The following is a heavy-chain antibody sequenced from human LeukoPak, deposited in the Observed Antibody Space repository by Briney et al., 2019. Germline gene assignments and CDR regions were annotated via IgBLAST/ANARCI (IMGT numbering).Heavy chain of an antibody. CDR2: ISSSAGST. CDR3: AKRSRRLTIVRGVPREDV. D-gene: IGHD3-10*01. CDR1: GFTFSSYG. J-gene: IGHJ6*02. V-gene: IGHV3-23*01. Sequence: GGSLRLSCVASGFTFSSYGMTWVRQAPGKGPEWVSVISSSAGSTYYADSVKGRFTISRDNSKNTLYLQMNSLRAEDTAVYYCAKRSRRLTIVRGVPREDVWGQGTTVTVSS.